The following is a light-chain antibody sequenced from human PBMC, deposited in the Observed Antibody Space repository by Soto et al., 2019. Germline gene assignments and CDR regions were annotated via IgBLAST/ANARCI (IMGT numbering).Light chain of an antibody. J-gene: IGKJ1*01. CDR2: GAS. V-gene: IGKV3-20*01. CDR3: QQYSSPPRT. CDR1: QSVSGY. Sequence: EIVLTQSPGSLSLSPGERATLSCRACQSVSGYLAWYQQKPGQAPRLLIYGASSRATGFPDRFSGSGSGTDFSLTISRLEPEDSAVYYCQQYSSPPRTFGQGTKVEI.